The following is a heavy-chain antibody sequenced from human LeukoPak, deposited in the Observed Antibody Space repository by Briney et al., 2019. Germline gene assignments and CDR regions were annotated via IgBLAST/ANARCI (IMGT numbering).Heavy chain of an antibody. CDR2: INYSGST. CDR3: ARRNRRYNGNDSPGNWFDP. V-gene: IGHV4-34*01. J-gene: IGHJ5*02. D-gene: IGHD1-20*01. Sequence: SETLSLTCAVSGGSFSGYYWSWIRQPPGKGLEWIGEINYSGSTNYNPYLKSRVTISVDTSKNQFSLKLSSVTAPNTAVYYCARRNRRYNGNDSPGNWFDPGGQGTRVTVSS. CDR1: GGSFSGYY.